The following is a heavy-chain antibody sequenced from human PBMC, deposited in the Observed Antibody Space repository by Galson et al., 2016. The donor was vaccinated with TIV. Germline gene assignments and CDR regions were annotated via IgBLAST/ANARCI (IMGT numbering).Heavy chain of an antibody. CDR2: IIPLFGIV. V-gene: IGHV1-69*04. Sequence: VKVSCKASGGIFIGYGISWVRQAPGQGLEWMGRIIPLFGIVSYAQRFQGRVAIIADKSTGTTYMELSSLRSEDTAVYYCVRSGTYYYDSSGGNWGQGTLVTVSS. CDR1: GGIFIGYG. J-gene: IGHJ4*02. CDR3: VRSGTYYYDSSGGN. D-gene: IGHD3-22*01.